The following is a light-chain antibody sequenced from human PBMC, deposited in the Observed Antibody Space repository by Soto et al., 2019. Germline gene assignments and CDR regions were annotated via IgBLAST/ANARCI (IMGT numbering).Light chain of an antibody. Sequence: DIQMTQSPSSLSASVGDRVTITCQASDDISNYLNWYQQKPGKAPKVLIYDASHLESGVPSRFSGGGSGTEFNFTISSLQAEDIATYYRQQYGNLPLTFGPGTKVDIK. CDR3: QQYGNLPLT. V-gene: IGKV1-33*01. J-gene: IGKJ3*01. CDR1: DDISNY. CDR2: DAS.